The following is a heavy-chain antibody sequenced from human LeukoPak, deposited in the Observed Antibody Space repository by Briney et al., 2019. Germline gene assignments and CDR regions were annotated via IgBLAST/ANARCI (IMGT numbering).Heavy chain of an antibody. Sequence: PGGSLRLSCAASGFTFSSYAMRWVRQAPGKGLEWVSGISGSGGSTYYADSVKGRFTISRDNAKKSVYLQMNSLRAEDTAVYYCARAYSERYGLGYYYMDVWGKGTTVTISS. V-gene: IGHV3-23*01. D-gene: IGHD1-26*01. J-gene: IGHJ6*03. CDR1: GFTFSSYA. CDR2: ISGSGGST. CDR3: ARAYSERYGLGYYYMDV.